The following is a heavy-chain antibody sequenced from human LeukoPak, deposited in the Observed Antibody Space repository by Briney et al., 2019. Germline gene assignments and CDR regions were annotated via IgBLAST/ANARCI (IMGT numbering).Heavy chain of an antibody. D-gene: IGHD3-22*01. Sequence: SETLSLTCTVSGGSISSYYWSWIRQPPGKGLEWIVYIYTSGSTNYNPSLKSRVTISVDTSKNQFSLKLSSVTAADTAVYYCARQGDSSGYAIDYWGQGTLVTVSS. CDR1: GGSISSYY. V-gene: IGHV4-4*09. CDR3: ARQGDSSGYAIDY. CDR2: IYTSGST. J-gene: IGHJ4*02.